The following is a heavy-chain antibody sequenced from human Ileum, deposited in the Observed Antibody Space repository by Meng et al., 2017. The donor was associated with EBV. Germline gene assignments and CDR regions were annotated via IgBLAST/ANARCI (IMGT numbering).Heavy chain of an antibody. J-gene: IGHJ4*02. Sequence: VQRVLSRGGGKIPGASVKVSCKASGYTFTGYYLHWARQVPRPGLGWMGRINPNTGGTNYAQHFQGRVTMTRETSITTAYLEQRSLVSADTAMDYCARGKSGSYSLDYWGQGTLVTVSS. D-gene: IGHD3-10*01. CDR3: ARGKSGSYSLDY. CDR1: GYTFTGYY. V-gene: IGHV1-2*06. CDR2: INPNTGGT.